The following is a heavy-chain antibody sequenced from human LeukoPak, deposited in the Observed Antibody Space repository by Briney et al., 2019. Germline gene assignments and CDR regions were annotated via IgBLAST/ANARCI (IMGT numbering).Heavy chain of an antibody. CDR1: GFTFSSYA. V-gene: IGHV3-23*01. J-gene: IGHJ4*02. CDR3: AKDSSGWYVCPDY. D-gene: IGHD6-19*01. Sequence: GGSLRLSCAASGFTFSSYAMSWVRQAPGKGLEWVSATSGSGGSTYYADSVKGRFTISRDNSKNTLYLQMNSLRAEDTAVYYCAKDSSGWYVCPDYWGQGTLVTVSS. CDR2: TSGSGGST.